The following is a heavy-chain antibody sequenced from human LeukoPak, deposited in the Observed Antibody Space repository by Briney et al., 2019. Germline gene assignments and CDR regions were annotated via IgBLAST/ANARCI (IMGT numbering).Heavy chain of an antibody. CDR1: GFTFSSYW. CDR3: GVVPDYYYGMDV. Sequence: GGSLRLSCAASGFTFSSYWMSWVRQAPGKGLEWVANIKQDGSEKYYVDSVKGRSTISRDNAKNSLYLQMNSLRAEDTAVYYCGVVPDYYYGMDVWGQGTTVTVSS. J-gene: IGHJ6*02. CDR2: IKQDGSEK. V-gene: IGHV3-7*01. D-gene: IGHD3-3*01.